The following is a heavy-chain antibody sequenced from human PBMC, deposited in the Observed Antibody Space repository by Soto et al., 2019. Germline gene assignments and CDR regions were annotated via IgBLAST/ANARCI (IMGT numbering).Heavy chain of an antibody. Sequence: SETLSLTCTVSGGSISSYYWSWIRQPPGKGLEWIGYIYYSGSTNYNPSLKSRVTISVDTSKNQFSLKLSSVTAADTAVYYCASLVVVVPAAMPPHYYMDVWGKGTTVTVSS. CDR1: GGSISSYY. CDR2: IYYSGST. D-gene: IGHD2-2*01. J-gene: IGHJ6*03. V-gene: IGHV4-59*01. CDR3: ASLVVVVPAAMPPHYYMDV.